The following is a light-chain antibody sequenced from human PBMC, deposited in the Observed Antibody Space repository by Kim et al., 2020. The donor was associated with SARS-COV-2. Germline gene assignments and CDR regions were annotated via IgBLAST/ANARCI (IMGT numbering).Light chain of an antibody. CDR2: DAS. CDR3: QKRDNWPPT. CDR1: QSVSTY. Sequence: SPGERATRTCRASQSVSTYIAWYQQRPGQAPRILISDASNRATGIPARFSGSGSGTDFTRTISTLEPEDFAVYYCQKRDNWPPTFGHGTRLEIK. V-gene: IGKV3-11*01. J-gene: IGKJ5*01.